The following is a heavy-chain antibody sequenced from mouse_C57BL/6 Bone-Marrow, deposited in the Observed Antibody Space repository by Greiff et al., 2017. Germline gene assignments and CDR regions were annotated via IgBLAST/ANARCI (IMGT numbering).Heavy chain of an antibody. D-gene: IGHD2-4*01. CDR3: AREGGYYDYQGAMDY. V-gene: IGHV1-82*01. J-gene: IGHJ4*01. Sequence: QVQLQQSGPELVKPGASVKISCKASGYAFSSSWMNWVKQRPGKGLEWIGRIYPGDGDTNYNGKFKGKATLTADKSSSTAYMQLSSLTSEDSAVYFCAREGGYYDYQGAMDYWGQGTSVTVSS. CDR2: IYPGDGDT. CDR1: GYAFSSSW.